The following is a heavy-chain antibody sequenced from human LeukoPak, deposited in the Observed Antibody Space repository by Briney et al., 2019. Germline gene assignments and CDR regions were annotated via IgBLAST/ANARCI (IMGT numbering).Heavy chain of an antibody. CDR1: GGSISSSSYY. V-gene: IGHV4-39*07. CDR3: ARVLRTDIVVVPAAIRNYYFDY. D-gene: IGHD2-2*01. CDR2: IYYSGST. J-gene: IGHJ4*02. Sequence: SETLSLTCTVSGGSISSSSYYWGWIRQPPGKGLEWIGSIYYSGSTYYNPSLKSRVTISVDTSKNQFSLKLSSVTAADTAVYYCARVLRTDIVVVPAAIRNYYFDYWGQGTLVTVSS.